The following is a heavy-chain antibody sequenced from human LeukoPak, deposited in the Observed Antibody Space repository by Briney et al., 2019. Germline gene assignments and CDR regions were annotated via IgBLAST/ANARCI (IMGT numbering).Heavy chain of an antibody. J-gene: IGHJ4*02. CDR1: GFTFSSYG. V-gene: IGHV3-23*01. CDR3: AKDRYSCGWFGGNFFDY. CDR2: ISGTGANT. D-gene: IGHD2-2*01. Sequence: PGGSLRLSCAASGFTFSSYGMTWVRQAPGKGLEWVSSISGTGANTFYADSVKGRFTISRDNSKDTLYLQMNSLRAEDTAVYYCAKDRYSCGWFGGNFFDYWGQGTLVTCSS.